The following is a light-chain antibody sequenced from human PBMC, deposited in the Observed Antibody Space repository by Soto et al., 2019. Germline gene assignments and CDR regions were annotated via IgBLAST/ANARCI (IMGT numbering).Light chain of an antibody. J-gene: IGKJ4*01. CDR1: QSVSSY. V-gene: IGKV3-11*01. CDR3: QHRGT. CDR2: DVS. Sequence: EFVLTQSPATLSLSPGERATLSCRASQSVSSYLAWYQQKPGQAPRLLIYDVSNRATGIPARFSGSGSGSDFTLPISSLEPEDFAVYYCQHRGTFGGGTKVEIK.